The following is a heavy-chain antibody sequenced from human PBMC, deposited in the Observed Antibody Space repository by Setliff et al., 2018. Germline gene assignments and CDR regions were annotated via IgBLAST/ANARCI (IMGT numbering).Heavy chain of an antibody. Sequence: SETLSLTCAVYGGSFSGYYWSWIRQPPGKGLEWIGEINHTGSTNYSPSLKSRVTISVDTSKNQFSLKLTSVTAADTAVYYCARVGSGYDIDYWGQGTLVTVSS. D-gene: IGHD5-12*01. CDR3: ARVGSGYDIDY. V-gene: IGHV4-34*01. J-gene: IGHJ4*02. CDR1: GGSFSGYY. CDR2: INHTGST.